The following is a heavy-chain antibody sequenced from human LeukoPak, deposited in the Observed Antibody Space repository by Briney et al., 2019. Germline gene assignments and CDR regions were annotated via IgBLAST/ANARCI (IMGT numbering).Heavy chain of an antibody. D-gene: IGHD6-13*01. CDR2: ISRSSDVV. CDR3: ASRSINWYRGGTWFDP. Sequence: GGSLRLSCAASGSTFSSHTMNWVRQAPGKGLEGISYISRSSDVVYYADSVKGRFTISRDNAKNSLYLQMNSLRAEDTAVYYCASRSINWYRGGTWFDPWGQGTLVTVSS. V-gene: IGHV3-48*04. J-gene: IGHJ5*02. CDR1: GSTFSSHT.